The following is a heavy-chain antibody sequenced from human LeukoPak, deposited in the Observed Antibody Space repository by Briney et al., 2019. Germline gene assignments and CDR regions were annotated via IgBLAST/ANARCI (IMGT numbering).Heavy chain of an antibody. CDR3: ARDHSSSWYTIYFDY. J-gene: IGHJ4*02. D-gene: IGHD6-13*01. Sequence: GGSLRLSCAASGFTFSSYAMSWVRQAPGKGLEWVSAISGSGGSTYYADSVKGRFTISRDNSKNTLYLQMNSLRAEDTAVYYCARDHSSSWYTIYFDYWGQGTLVTVSS. CDR1: GFTFSSYA. V-gene: IGHV3-23*01. CDR2: ISGSGGST.